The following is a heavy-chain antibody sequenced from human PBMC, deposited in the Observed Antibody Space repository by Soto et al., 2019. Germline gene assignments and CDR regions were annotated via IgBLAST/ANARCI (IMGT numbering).Heavy chain of an antibody. Sequence: ASVKVACKASGYTFTSYDINWVRQASGQGLEWVGWLNPKSGYTGFAGKFQGRVTMTRNNFISTAYMELSSLTSEDTAVYYCARTHGDLDYWGQGTLVTVSS. CDR2: LNPKSGYT. CDR3: ARTHGDLDY. J-gene: IGHJ4*02. D-gene: IGHD4-17*01. V-gene: IGHV1-8*01. CDR1: GYTFTSYD.